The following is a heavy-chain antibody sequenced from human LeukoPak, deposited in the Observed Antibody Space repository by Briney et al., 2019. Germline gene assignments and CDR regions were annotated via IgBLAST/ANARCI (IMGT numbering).Heavy chain of an antibody. Sequence: GGSLRLSCAASGFTFTSYSMNWVRQAPGKGLEWVAVISSDGSDKYSVDSVKGRFTISRDNSKNTLYLQMNSLRAEDTAVYYCAKVLRGIAVAADYWGQGTLVTVSS. CDR3: AKVLRGIAVAADY. CDR1: GFTFTSYS. J-gene: IGHJ4*02. D-gene: IGHD6-19*01. CDR2: ISSDGSDK. V-gene: IGHV3-30*18.